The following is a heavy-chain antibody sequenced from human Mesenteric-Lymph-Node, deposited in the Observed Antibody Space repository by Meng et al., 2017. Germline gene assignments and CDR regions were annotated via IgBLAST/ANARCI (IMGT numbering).Heavy chain of an antibody. V-gene: IGHV3-7*01. CDR2: IKQDGSEK. Sequence: GESLKISCAASGFTFSSYWISWVRQAPGKGLEWVANIKQDGSEKYYVDSVKGRFTISRDNAKNSLYLQMNSLRAEDTAVYYCARVTTVTTPVVSSQDYYYYYGMDVWGQGTTVTVSS. CDR1: GFTFSSYW. D-gene: IGHD4-17*01. J-gene: IGHJ6*02. CDR3: ARVTTVTTPVVSSQDYYYYYGMDV.